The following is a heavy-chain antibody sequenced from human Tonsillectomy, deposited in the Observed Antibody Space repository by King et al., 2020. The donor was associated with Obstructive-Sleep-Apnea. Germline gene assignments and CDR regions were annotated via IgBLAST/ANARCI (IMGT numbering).Heavy chain of an antibody. CDR1: GFTFSSYG. Sequence: QVQLVESGGGVVQPGRSLRLSCAASGFTFSSYGLHWVRQAPGKGLEWVAVIWYDGSNKYYADSVKGRFTISRDNSKNTLFLQMNSLRAEDTAVYYRARDGRWELLALDYWGQGTLVTVSS. J-gene: IGHJ4*02. CDR2: IWYDGSNK. CDR3: ARDGRWELLALDY. D-gene: IGHD1-26*01. V-gene: IGHV3-33*01.